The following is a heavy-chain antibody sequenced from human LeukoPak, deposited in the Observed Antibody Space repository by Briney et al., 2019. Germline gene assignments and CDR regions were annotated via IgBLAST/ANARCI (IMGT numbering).Heavy chain of an antibody. CDR2: IKQDGSEK. CDR3: ARWIYCSSTSCYLAGRFDY. CDR1: GFTFSSYW. V-gene: IGHV3-7*01. J-gene: IGHJ4*02. Sequence: PGGSLRLSCAASGFTFSSYWMSWVRQAPGKGLEWVANIKQDGSEKYYADSVKGRFTISRDNSKNTLYLQMNSLRAEDTAVYYCARWIYCSSTSCYLAGRFDYWGQGTLVTVSS. D-gene: IGHD2-2*01.